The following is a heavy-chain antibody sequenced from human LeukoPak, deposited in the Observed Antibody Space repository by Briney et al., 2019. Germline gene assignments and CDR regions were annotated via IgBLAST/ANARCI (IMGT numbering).Heavy chain of an antibody. CDR1: GFTFDDYA. J-gene: IGHJ4*02. CDR3: AKGTGRYWTFFDS. V-gene: IGHV3-9*01. D-gene: IGHD1-26*01. CDR2: ISWNSGSI. Sequence: GGSLRLSCAASGFTFDDYAMHWVRQAPGKGLEWVSGISWNSGSIDYAASVKGRSTISRDNAKKSLYLQMNSLRPEDTALYYCAKGTGRYWTFFDSWGQGTQVTVSS.